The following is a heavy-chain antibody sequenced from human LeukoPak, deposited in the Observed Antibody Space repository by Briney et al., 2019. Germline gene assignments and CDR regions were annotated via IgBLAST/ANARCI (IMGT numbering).Heavy chain of an antibody. CDR3: ARGRARFGMDV. J-gene: IGHJ6*02. CDR2: MYPNSGNT. CDR1: GYTFTSYD. V-gene: IGHV1-8*01. Sequence: ASVKVSCKASGYTFTSYDINWVRQATGQGLEWMGWMYPNSGNTVYTQRFQGRVTMTRNTSTSTAYMELSNLRSEDTAVYYCARGRARFGMDVWGQGTTVTVSS.